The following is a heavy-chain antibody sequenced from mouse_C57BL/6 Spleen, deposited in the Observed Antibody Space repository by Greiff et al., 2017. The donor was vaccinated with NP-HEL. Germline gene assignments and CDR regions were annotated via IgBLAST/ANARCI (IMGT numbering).Heavy chain of an antibody. V-gene: IGHV7-3*01. CDR1: GFTFTAYY. Sequence: EVQVVESGGGLVQPGGSLSLSCAASGFTFTAYYMSWVRQPPGKALEWLGFIRNTANGYTTEYMASVQGRFTISRDNSHSILYLQLHALRAEDRATYYCARYRETGTLAYWGQGTLVTVSA. CDR2: IRNTANGYTT. D-gene: IGHD4-1*01. J-gene: IGHJ3*01. CDR3: ARYRETGTLAY.